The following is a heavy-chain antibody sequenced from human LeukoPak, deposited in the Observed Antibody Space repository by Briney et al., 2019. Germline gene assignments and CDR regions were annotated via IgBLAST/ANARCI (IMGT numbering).Heavy chain of an antibody. Sequence: GGSLRLSCAASGFTFSGSAMHWVRQASGKGLEWVGRIRSKANSCATAYAASVKGRFTISRDDSKNTAYLQMNSLKTEDTAVYYCTTHITMVRGVNDYWGQGTLVTVSS. CDR3: TTHITMVRGVNDY. V-gene: IGHV3-73*01. J-gene: IGHJ4*02. CDR2: IRSKANSCAT. D-gene: IGHD3-10*01. CDR1: GFTFSGSA.